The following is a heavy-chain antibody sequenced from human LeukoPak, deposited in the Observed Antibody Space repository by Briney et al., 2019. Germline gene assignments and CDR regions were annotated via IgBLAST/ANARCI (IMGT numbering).Heavy chain of an antibody. CDR2: INTNTGNP. D-gene: IGHD3-10*01. V-gene: IGHV7-4-1*02. CDR1: GYTFTSYA. CDR3: ARDRVLLWFGESYYFDY. Sequence: ASVKVSCKASGYTFTSYAMNWVRQAPGQGLEWMGWINTNTGNPTYAQGFTGRFVFSLDTSVSTAYLQISRLKAEDTAVYYCARDRVLLWFGESYYFDYWGQGTLVTVSS. J-gene: IGHJ4*02.